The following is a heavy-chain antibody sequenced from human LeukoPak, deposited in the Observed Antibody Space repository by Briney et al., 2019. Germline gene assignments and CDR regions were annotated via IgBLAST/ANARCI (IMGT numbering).Heavy chain of an antibody. CDR1: GFTFNNYT. V-gene: IGHV3-33*01. CDR3: ARDRGYSYAHPLDF. J-gene: IGHJ4*02. D-gene: IGHD5-18*01. Sequence: PGGSLRLSCAASGFTFNNYTMHWVRQAPGKGLEWVALIWYDGSNKYYADSVRGRFTISRDNSKNTLYLQMNSLRAEDTAVYYCARDRGYSYAHPLDFWGQGTLVTVSS. CDR2: IWYDGSNK.